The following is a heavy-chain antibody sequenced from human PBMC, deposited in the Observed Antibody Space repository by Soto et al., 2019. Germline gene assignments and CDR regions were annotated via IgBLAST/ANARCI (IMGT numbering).Heavy chain of an antibody. V-gene: IGHV1-8*01. Sequence: QVQLVQSGAEVKKPGASVTVSCKASGYTFSSYDINWVRQAPGQGPEWLGWMNPNSGNTGYAQRLQGRVTMTRNSSIRTAYMELRSLRSEDTAVYYCTRVGPHAMDVWGQGTTVTVSS. CDR3: TRVGPHAMDV. CDR2: MNPNSGNT. CDR1: GYTFSSYD. J-gene: IGHJ6*02. D-gene: IGHD3-16*01.